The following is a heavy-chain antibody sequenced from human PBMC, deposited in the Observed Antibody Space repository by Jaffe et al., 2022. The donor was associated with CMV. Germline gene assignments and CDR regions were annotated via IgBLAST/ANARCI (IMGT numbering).Heavy chain of an antibody. CDR3: ARDPIYYYDSSSFDY. CDR1: GFTFSSYW. CDR2: INSDGSST. J-gene: IGHJ4*02. V-gene: IGHV3-74*01. Sequence: EVQLVESGGGLVQPGGSLRLSCAASGFTFSSYWMHWVRQAPGKGLVWVSRINSDGSSTSYADSVKGRFTISRDNAKNTLYLQMNSLRAEDTAVYYCARDPIYYYDSSSFDYWGQGTLVTVSS. D-gene: IGHD3-22*01.